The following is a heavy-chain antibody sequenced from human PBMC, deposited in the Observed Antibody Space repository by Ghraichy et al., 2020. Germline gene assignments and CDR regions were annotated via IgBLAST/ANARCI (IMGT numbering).Heavy chain of an antibody. D-gene: IGHD2-2*01. CDR1: GGSIGSYY. CDR2: IYNSVNT. J-gene: IGHJ6*02. CDR3: SRGASTSRWKYYYGMDV. V-gene: IGHV4-59*12. Sequence: SETLSLTCTVSGGSIGSYYWSWIRQPPGKGLEWIGYIYNSVNTKYKPSLKSRVTISVDTSKNQFSLKLSSVTAADTAVYYCSRGASTSRWKYYYGMDVWGQGTTVTVSS.